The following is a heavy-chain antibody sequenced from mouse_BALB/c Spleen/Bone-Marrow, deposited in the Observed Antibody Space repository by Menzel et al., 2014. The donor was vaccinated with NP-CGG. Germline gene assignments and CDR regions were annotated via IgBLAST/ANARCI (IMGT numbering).Heavy chain of an antibody. CDR3: ARAGGYDGFAY. V-gene: IGHV1S81*02. D-gene: IGHD2-2*01. CDR2: INPSNGRA. Sequence: QVQLQQPGAELVKPGDSVKLSCKASGYTFTSYWMHWVKQRPGQGLEWIGEINPSNGRADYNEKFRSKVTLTVDRCSSTAYMQLSSLTSEDSAVYYCARAGGYDGFAYWGQGTLVTVSA. J-gene: IGHJ3*01. CDR1: GYTFTSYW.